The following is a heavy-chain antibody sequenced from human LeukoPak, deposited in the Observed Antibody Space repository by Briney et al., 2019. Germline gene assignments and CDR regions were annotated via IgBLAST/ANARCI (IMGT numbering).Heavy chain of an antibody. CDR3: ARLLAYGGGGEAFDY. CDR1: GFSFSGYW. V-gene: IGHV3-7*01. D-gene: IGHD2-8*01. CDR2: INHDGSEK. Sequence: GGSLRLSCVASGFSFSGYWMTWVRQAPGRGLEWVANINHDGSEKYYLDSVRGRFTISRDNAKNSLYLQMNSLRAEDTSVYYCARLLAYGGGGEAFDYWGQGALVTVSS. J-gene: IGHJ4*02.